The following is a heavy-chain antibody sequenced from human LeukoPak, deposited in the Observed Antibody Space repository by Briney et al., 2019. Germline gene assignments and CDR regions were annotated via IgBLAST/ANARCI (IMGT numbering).Heavy chain of an antibody. CDR3: AKSPDEGVRNCFDS. Sequence: PGGSLRLSCAASGFTFHDYGMSWVRQAPGKGLEWVAGISGSGGSTYFADTVQGRFTISRDNSKNTLYLQMNSLAAEDAAIYYCAKSPDEGVRNCFDSGGQGPLVTVS. CDR2: ISGSGGST. J-gene: IGHJ5*01. CDR1: GFTFHDYG. V-gene: IGHV3-23*01. D-gene: IGHD3-10*01.